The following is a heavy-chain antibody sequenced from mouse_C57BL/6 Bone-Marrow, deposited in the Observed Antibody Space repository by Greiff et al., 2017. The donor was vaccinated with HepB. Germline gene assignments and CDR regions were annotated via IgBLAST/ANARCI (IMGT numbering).Heavy chain of an antibody. J-gene: IGHJ3*01. Sequence: QVQLQQPGAELVKPGASVKMSCKASGYTFTSYWITWVKQRPGQGLEWIGDIDPGSGSTNYNEKFKSKVTLTVDTSSITAYMQLSSLTSEDSAVYYCASGEGSSGSWFAYWGQGTLVTVSA. CDR1: GYTFTSYW. V-gene: IGHV1-55*01. D-gene: IGHD3-2*02. CDR2: IDPGSGST. CDR3: ASGEGSSGSWFAY.